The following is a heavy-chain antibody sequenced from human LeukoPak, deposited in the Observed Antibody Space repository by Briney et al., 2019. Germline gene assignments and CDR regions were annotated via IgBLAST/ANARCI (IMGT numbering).Heavy chain of an antibody. V-gene: IGHV3-7*01. CDR2: IKQDGSEK. D-gene: IGHD5-18*01. CDR1: GFTFSSYW. Sequence: GGSLRLSCAASGFTFSSYWMSWVRQAPGKGLEWVANIKQDGSEKYYVDSVKGRFTISGDNAKNSLYLQMNSLRAEDTAVYYCARDRYSYGFYYFDYWGQGTLVTVSS. J-gene: IGHJ4*02. CDR3: ARDRYSYGFYYFDY.